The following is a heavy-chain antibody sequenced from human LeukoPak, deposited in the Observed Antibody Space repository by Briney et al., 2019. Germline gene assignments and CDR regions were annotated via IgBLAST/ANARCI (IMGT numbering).Heavy chain of an antibody. CDR1: GITFNRYS. Sequence: GGSLRLSCAASGITFNRYSMNWVRQAPGKGLEWVSSISSGSTYIYYADSVKGRFTISRDNAKNSLYLQIYSLRAEDTAVYYCAKTAASMDVWGKGITVTVSS. V-gene: IGHV3-21*01. CDR2: ISSGSTYI. D-gene: IGHD2-15*01. J-gene: IGHJ6*03. CDR3: AKTAASMDV.